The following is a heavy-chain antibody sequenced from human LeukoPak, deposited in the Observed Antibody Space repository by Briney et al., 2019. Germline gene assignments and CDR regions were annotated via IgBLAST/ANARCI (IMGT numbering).Heavy chain of an antibody. J-gene: IGHJ5*02. Sequence: SVKVSCKASGGTFSSCAISWVRQAPGQGLEWMGGIIPIFATANYAQKFQGRVTITADESTSTAYMELSSLRSEDTAVYYCARDLVGVVTGNWFDPWGQGTLVTVSS. CDR1: GGTFSSCA. CDR3: ARDLVGVVTGNWFDP. V-gene: IGHV1-69*13. D-gene: IGHD2-21*02. CDR2: IIPIFATA.